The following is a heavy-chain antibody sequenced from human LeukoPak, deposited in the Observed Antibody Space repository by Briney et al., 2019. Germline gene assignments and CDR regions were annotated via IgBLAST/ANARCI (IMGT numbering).Heavy chain of an antibody. CDR3: ARARIVGAEYYFDY. J-gene: IGHJ4*02. Sequence: SETLSLTCIVSGGSISSYYWSWIRQPPGKGLEWIGYIYYSGSTNYNPSLKSRVTISVDTSKNQFSLKLSSVTAADTAVYYCARARIVGAEYYFDYWGQGTLVTVSS. V-gene: IGHV4-59*01. CDR2: IYYSGST. D-gene: IGHD1-26*01. CDR1: GGSISSYY.